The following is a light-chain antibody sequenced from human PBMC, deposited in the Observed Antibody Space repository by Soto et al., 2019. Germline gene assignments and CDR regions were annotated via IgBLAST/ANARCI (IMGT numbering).Light chain of an antibody. V-gene: IGKV3-15*01. CDR3: KQYNNWLWT. CDR1: QSVSSN. J-gene: IGKJ1*01. Sequence: EIVMTQSPATLSVSPGERATLSCRASQSVSSNLAWYQQKPGQAPRLLIYGAYTRATGIPARFSGSGSGTEFTLTIRSLQSEDFAVYYCKQYNNWLWTFGQGTKVDIK. CDR2: GAY.